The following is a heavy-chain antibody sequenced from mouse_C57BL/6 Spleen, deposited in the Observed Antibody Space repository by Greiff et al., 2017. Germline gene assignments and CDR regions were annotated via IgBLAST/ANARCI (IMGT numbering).Heavy chain of an antibody. Sequence: VQLQQPGTELVKPGASVKLSCKASGYTFTSYWMHWVKQRPGQGLEWIGNINPSNGGTNYNEKFKSKATLTVDKASSTAYMQLSSLTSEDSAVYYCARFGIYYYGSSSYFDYWGKGTTLTVSS. CDR3: ARFGIYYYGSSSYFDY. CDR2: INPSNGGT. D-gene: IGHD1-1*01. CDR1: GYTFTSYW. J-gene: IGHJ2*01. V-gene: IGHV1-53*01.